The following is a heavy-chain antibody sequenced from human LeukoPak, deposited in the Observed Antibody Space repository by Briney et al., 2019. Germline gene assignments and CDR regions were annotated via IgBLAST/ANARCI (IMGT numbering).Heavy chain of an antibody. CDR1: GFTFSSYA. CDR3: VGWGISGITNH. Sequence: GGSLRLSCAASGFTFSSYAMSWVRQAPGKGLEWVAQTKQDGSEKYYVDSVKGRFTTSRDKNSLFLQMNSVRAEDTAVYYCVGWGISGITNHWGQGTLVTVSS. V-gene: IGHV3-7*01. J-gene: IGHJ4*02. D-gene: IGHD1-7*01. CDR2: TKQDGSEK.